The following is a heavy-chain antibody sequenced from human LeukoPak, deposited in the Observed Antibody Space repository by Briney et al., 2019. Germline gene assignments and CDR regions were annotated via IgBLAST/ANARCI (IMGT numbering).Heavy chain of an antibody. CDR1: GFTFSSYG. J-gene: IGHJ4*02. Sequence: PGRSLRLSCAASGFTFSSYGMHWVRQAPGKGLKWVAVISYDGSNKYYADSVKGRFTISRDNSKNTLYLQMNSLRAEDTAVYYCAKLGACSGGRCSELVDYWGQGTLVTVSS. V-gene: IGHV3-30*18. CDR2: ISYDGSNK. D-gene: IGHD2-15*01. CDR3: AKLGACSGGRCSELVDY.